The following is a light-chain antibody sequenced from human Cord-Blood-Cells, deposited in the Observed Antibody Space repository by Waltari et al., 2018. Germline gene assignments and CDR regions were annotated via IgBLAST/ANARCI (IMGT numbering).Light chain of an antibody. CDR2: DVS. J-gene: IGLJ1*01. Sequence: QSALTQPAYVSGSPGQSITISCTGTSSDVGGYNYVSWYQQHPGKPPKLMIYDVSNRPSGLSNRFSGSKSGNTASLTISGLQAEDDADYYCSSYTSSSTYVFGTGTKVTVL. V-gene: IGLV2-14*01. CDR3: SSYTSSSTYV. CDR1: SSDVGGYNY.